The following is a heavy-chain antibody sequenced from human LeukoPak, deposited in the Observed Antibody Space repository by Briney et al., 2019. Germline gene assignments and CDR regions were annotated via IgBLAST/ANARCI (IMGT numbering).Heavy chain of an antibody. J-gene: IGHJ5*02. Sequence: PSQTLSLTCTVSGGSISSGGYYWSWIRQHPGKGLEWIGYIYYSGSTYYNPSLKSRVTISVDTSKNQFSLKLSSVTAADTAVYYCARGEVIAAAVIWFDPWDQGTLVTVSS. D-gene: IGHD6-13*01. CDR1: GGSISSGGYY. CDR3: ARGEVIAAAVIWFDP. CDR2: IYYSGST. V-gene: IGHV4-31*03.